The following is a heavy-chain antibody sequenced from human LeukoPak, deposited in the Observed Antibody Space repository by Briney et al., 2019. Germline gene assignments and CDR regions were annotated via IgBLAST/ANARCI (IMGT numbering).Heavy chain of an antibody. D-gene: IGHD3-3*01. Sequence: AASVKVSCKASGYTFTSYDINWVRQATGQGLEWMGWMNPNSGNTGYAQKFQGRVTITRNTSISTAYMELSSLRSEDTAVYYCARGSEIRISWVDFWSGYDPRYYYYYMDVWGKGTTVTVSS. J-gene: IGHJ6*03. CDR3: ARGSEIRISWVDFWSGYDPRYYYYYMDV. CDR1: GYTFTSYD. V-gene: IGHV1-8*03. CDR2: MNPNSGNT.